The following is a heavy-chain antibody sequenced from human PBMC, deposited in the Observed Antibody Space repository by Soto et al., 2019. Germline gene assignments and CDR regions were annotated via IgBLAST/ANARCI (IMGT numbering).Heavy chain of an antibody. V-gene: IGHV3-23*01. Sequence: GGSLRVSCAASGFTFSSYAMSWVRQAPGKGLEWVSAISGGGGSTYYAASVKGRFTISRDNSKKTLYLQMNSLRAEDTAVYYCAKDVLSRDSVVRVAVAFDYWGQGTLVTVSS. CDR2: ISGGGGST. CDR1: GFTFSSYA. J-gene: IGHJ4*02. CDR3: AKDVLSRDSVVRVAVAFDY. D-gene: IGHD2-15*01.